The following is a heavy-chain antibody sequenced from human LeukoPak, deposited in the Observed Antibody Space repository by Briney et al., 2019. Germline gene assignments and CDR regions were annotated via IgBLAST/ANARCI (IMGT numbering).Heavy chain of an antibody. J-gene: IGHJ4*02. V-gene: IGHV3-30*02. CDR1: GFTFSSYG. D-gene: IGHD6-13*01. Sequence: GGSLRLSCAASGFTFSSYGMPWVRQAPGKGLEWVAFIRYDGSNKYYADSVKGRFNISRDNSKNTPYLQMNSLRAEDTAVYYCAKDFSSSWHAGIDYWGQGTLVTVSS. CDR3: AKDFSSSWHAGIDY. CDR2: IRYDGSNK.